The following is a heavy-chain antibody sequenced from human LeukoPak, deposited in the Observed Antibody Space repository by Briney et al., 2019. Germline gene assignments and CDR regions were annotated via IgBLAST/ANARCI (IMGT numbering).Heavy chain of an antibody. V-gene: IGHV4-61*02. D-gene: IGHD4-17*01. CDR1: GGSISSGSYY. CDR2: IYTSGST. Sequence: SETLSLTCTVSGGSISSGSYYWSWIRQPAGKGLEWIGCIYTSGSTNYNPSLKSRVTISVDTSKNQFSLKLSSVTAVDTAVYYCARNHGYGDYVPGAFDIWGQGTMVTVSS. J-gene: IGHJ3*02. CDR3: ARNHGYGDYVPGAFDI.